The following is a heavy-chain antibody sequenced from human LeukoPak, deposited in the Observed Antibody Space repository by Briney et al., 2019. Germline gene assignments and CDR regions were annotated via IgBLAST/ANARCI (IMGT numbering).Heavy chain of an antibody. CDR2: IRYDRSNK. V-gene: IGHV3-30*02. CDR1: GFTFSSYG. CDR3: FSATLSGEYYTSAYTMKV. Sequence: GGSLRLSCAASGFTFSSYGMHWVRQAPGKGLEWVAFIRYDRSNKYYADSVKGRFTISRDNPKNTLYLQMNSLRAEDTAVYYCFSATLSGEYYTSAYTMKVWGQGTLVTVSS. J-gene: IGHJ4*02. D-gene: IGHD2-15*01.